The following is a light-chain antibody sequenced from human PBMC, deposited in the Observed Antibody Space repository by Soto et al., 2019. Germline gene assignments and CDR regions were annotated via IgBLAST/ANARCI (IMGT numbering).Light chain of an antibody. V-gene: IGKV3-20*01. CDR1: QSISSRY. CDR2: GAS. CDR3: QQYGSSLWT. Sequence: EIVLTQSPGTQSLSPGERATLSCRASQSISSRYLACYQQRPGQAPRLLMYGASSRATGIPDRFSGSGSGTDFTLTISRLEPEDFAVYYCQQYGSSLWTLGQGTKVEIK. J-gene: IGKJ1*01.